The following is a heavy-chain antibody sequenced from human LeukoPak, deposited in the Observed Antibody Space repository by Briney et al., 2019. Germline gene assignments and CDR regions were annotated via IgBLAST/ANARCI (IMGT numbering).Heavy chain of an antibody. D-gene: IGHD3-10*01. J-gene: IGHJ4*02. Sequence: GASVKVSCKASGGTFSSYAIRWVRQAPGQGLEWMGGIIPIFGTANYAQKFQGRVTITADESTSTAYMELSSLRSEDTAVYYCAREGSGSYYTPNLDYWGQGTLVTVSS. V-gene: IGHV1-69*13. CDR3: AREGSGSYYTPNLDY. CDR1: GGTFSSYA. CDR2: IIPIFGTA.